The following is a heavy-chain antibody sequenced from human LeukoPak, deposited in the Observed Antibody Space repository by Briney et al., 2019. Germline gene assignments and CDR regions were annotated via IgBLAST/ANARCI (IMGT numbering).Heavy chain of an antibody. CDR1: GFTFSSRG. V-gene: IGHV3-23*01. Sequence: GGSLRLSCVVSGFTFSSRGMNWVRQAPGKGLEWVSGISGSGGRTDYADSVKDRFTISRDNSKSTLYLQMNSLRAEDTAVYYCANWATSSDWKGPFDYWGQGTLVIVSS. J-gene: IGHJ4*02. D-gene: IGHD6-19*01. CDR3: ANWATSSDWKGPFDY. CDR2: ISGSGGRT.